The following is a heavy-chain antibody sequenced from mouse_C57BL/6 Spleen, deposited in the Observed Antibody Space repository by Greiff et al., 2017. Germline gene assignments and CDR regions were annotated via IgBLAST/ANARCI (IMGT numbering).Heavy chain of an antibody. CDR1: GYTFSDYG. CDR2: ISRGSSTI. J-gene: IGHJ2*01. Sequence: EVQLVESGGGLVKPGGSLKLSCAASGYTFSDYGMHWVRQAPEQGLEWVAYISRGSSTIYYADTVKGRFTISRDNANNTLFLQMTSLRSEDSAVYYCASRRDVYYFDYWGQGTTLTVSS. V-gene: IGHV5-17*01. CDR3: ASRRDVYYFDY.